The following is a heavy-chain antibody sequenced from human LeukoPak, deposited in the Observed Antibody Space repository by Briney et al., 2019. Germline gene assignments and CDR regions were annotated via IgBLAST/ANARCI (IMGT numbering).Heavy chain of an antibody. D-gene: IGHD3-22*01. V-gene: IGHV3-30*02. CDR3: AKAMYYYDSSGPGDY. CDR2: IWYDGSNK. Sequence: PGGSLRLSCAASGFTFSSYGMHWVRQAPGKGLEWVAVIWYDGSNKYYADSVKGRFTISRDNSKNTLYLQMNSLRAEDTAVYYCAKAMYYYDSSGPGDYWGQGTLVTVSS. J-gene: IGHJ4*02. CDR1: GFTFSSYG.